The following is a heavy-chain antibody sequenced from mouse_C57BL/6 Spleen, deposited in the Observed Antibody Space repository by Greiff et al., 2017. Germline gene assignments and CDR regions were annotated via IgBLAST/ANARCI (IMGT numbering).Heavy chain of an antibody. CDR1: GYTFTDYY. CDR2: INPNNGGT. D-gene: IGHD2-3*01. CDR3: ARRDYDGYYLWFAY. J-gene: IGHJ3*01. Sequence: VQLQQSGPELVKPGASVKISCKASGYTFTDYYMNWVKQSHGKSLEWIGDINPNNGGTSYNQKFKGKATLTVDKSSSTAYMELRSLTSEDSAVDYCARRDYDGYYLWFAYWGQGTLGTVSA. V-gene: IGHV1-26*01.